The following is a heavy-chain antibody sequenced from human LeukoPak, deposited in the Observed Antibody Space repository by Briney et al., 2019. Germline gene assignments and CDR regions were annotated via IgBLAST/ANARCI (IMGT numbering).Heavy chain of an antibody. D-gene: IGHD5-12*01. CDR2: INHSGST. J-gene: IGHJ6*03. V-gene: IGHV4-34*01. CDR1: GGSFSGYY. CDR3: ARESVATNYYYYMDV. Sequence: SETLSLTCAVYGGSFSGYYWSWIRQSPGKGLEWIGEINHSGSTNYNPSLKSRVTMSVDTSKNQYSLKLSSVTAADTAVYYCARESVATNYYYYMDVWGKGTTVTISS.